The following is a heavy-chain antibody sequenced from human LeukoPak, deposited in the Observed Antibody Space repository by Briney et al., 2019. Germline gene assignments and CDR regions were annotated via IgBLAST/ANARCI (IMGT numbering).Heavy chain of an antibody. CDR2: IKRDGSEK. CDR1: GFSFSDHY. CDR3: VREPYYYDGSGVFDY. V-gene: IGHV3-7*05. J-gene: IGHJ4*02. Sequence: SGGSLRLSCAASGFSFSDHYMDWVRQAPGKGLEWVANIKRDGSEKYCVDSVKGRFTISRDNAKNSLYLQMNSLRAEDTAVYYCVREPYYYDGSGVFDYWGQGSLVTVSS. D-gene: IGHD3-22*01.